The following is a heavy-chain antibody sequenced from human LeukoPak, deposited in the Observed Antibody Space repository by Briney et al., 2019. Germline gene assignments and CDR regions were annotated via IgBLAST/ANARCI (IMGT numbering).Heavy chain of an antibody. V-gene: IGHV4-39*07. CDR2: IYRSGST. CDR1: GGSISSGGYY. J-gene: IGHJ4*02. D-gene: IGHD5-12*01. CDR3: ARDQGSGYALDY. Sequence: PSETLSLTCTVSGGSISSGGYYWSWIRQPPGKGLEWIGSIYRSGSTYYNPSLKSRVTISVDTSKNQFSLKLSSVTAADTAVYYCARDQGSGYALDYWGQGTLVTVSS.